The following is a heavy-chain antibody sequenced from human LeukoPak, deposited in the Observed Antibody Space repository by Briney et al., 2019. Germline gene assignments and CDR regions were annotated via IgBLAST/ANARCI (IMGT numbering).Heavy chain of an antibody. CDR1: GFTFSSYA. Sequence: GGSLRPSCAASGFTFSSYAMHWVRQAPGKGLEWVAVISYDGSNKYYADSVKGRFTISRDNSKNTLYLQMNSLRAEDTAVYYCARDLTARGSYYFDYWGQGTLVTVSS. D-gene: IGHD5-18*01. CDR3: ARDLTARGSYYFDY. J-gene: IGHJ4*02. V-gene: IGHV3-30-3*01. CDR2: ISYDGSNK.